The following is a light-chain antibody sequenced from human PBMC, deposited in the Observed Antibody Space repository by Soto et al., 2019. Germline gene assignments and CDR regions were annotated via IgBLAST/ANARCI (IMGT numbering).Light chain of an antibody. CDR3: QHYNHWPLT. CDR2: DAS. J-gene: IGKJ4*01. V-gene: IGKV1-9*01. Sequence: IQLTQPPSSLSASVGDRVTITCRASQGISSYLGWYQQKPGKAPNLLIYDASTLHSGVPSRFSGGGSGTDFTLTISSLQSEDCAVYSCQHYNHWPLTFGGGTKVDIK. CDR1: QGISSY.